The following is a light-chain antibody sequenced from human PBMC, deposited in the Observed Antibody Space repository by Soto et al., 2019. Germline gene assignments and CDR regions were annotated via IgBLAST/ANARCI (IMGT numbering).Light chain of an antibody. CDR3: QQYGYSSPWT. CDR1: QTIRSNY. V-gene: IGKV3-20*01. J-gene: IGKJ1*01. CDR2: GAS. Sequence: EIVLTQSPGTLSLSPGEGATLSCRASQTIRSNYLAWYPQKPGQPPRLLIYGASRRATGIPDRFSGSGSGTDFSLTIIRLESEDFAVYYCQQYGYSSPWTFGQGTKVE.